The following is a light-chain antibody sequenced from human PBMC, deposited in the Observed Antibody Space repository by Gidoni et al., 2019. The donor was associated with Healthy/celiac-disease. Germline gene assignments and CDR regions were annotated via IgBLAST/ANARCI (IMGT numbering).Light chain of an antibody. J-gene: IGLJ3*02. Sequence: QSVLTQPPSASGTPGQRVTIACSGRSSNIGSNTVNWYQQLPGTAPKLLIYSNNQRPSGLPDRFSGSKSGTSASLAISGLQSEDEADYYCAAWDDSLNGWVFGGGTKLTVL. CDR2: SNN. CDR3: AAWDDSLNGWV. CDR1: SSNIGSNT. V-gene: IGLV1-44*01.